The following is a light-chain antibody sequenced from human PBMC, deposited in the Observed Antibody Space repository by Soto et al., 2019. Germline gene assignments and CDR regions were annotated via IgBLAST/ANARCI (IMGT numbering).Light chain of an antibody. V-gene: IGKV3-11*01. CDR3: QQRSNWPPT. Sequence: EIVLTQSPATLSLSPGERATLSCRASQSVSSYLAWYQQKPGQAPRLLIYDASNGATGIPARFSGSGSGTDFTLTISSLEPEDFAVYYCQQRSNWPPTFGGGTKVDSK. CDR2: DAS. J-gene: IGKJ4*01. CDR1: QSVSSY.